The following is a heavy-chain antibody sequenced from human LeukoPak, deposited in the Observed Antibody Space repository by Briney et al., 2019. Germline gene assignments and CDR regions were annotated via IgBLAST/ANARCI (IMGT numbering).Heavy chain of an antibody. CDR3: ARGLDTAMAFGY. CDR2: IYYSGST. J-gene: IGHJ4*02. V-gene: IGHV4-39*07. Sequence: MSSETLSLTCTVSGGSISSSSYYWGWIRQPPGKGLEWIGSIYYSGSTYYNPSLKSQVTISVDTSKNQFSLKLSSVTAADTAVYYCARGLDTAMAFGYWGQGTLVTVSS. CDR1: GGSISSSSYY. D-gene: IGHD5-18*01.